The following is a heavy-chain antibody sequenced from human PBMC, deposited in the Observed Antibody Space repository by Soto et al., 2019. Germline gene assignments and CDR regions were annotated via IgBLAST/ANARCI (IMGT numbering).Heavy chain of an antibody. Sequence: PSETLSLTCTVSGGSISTYYWSWIRQPPGKGLEWIGYIYHSGTTNYNPSLKSRVTISVDTSKNQFSLKLSSVTAADTAVYYCVRGGYCSGGSCYPPTYWGQGTLVTVSS. CDR1: GGSISTYY. V-gene: IGHV4-59*08. CDR3: VRGGYCSGGSCYPPTY. J-gene: IGHJ4*02. D-gene: IGHD2-15*01. CDR2: IYHSGTT.